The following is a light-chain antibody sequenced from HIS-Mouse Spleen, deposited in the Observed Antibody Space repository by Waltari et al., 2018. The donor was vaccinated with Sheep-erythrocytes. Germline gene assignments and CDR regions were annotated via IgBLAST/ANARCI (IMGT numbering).Light chain of an antibody. CDR2: AAS. Sequence: DIQMTQSPSSLSASVGDRVTITCRASQSISSYLNLYQQKPGKAPKPLIYAASSLQSGVPSRFSGSGSETDFTLTISSLQPEDFATYYCQQSYSTPRTFGQGTKVEIK. V-gene: IGKV1-39*01. CDR1: QSISSY. CDR3: QQSYSTPRT. J-gene: IGKJ1*01.